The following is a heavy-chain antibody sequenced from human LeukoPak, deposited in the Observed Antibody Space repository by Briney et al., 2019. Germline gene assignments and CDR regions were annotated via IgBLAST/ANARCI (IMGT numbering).Heavy chain of an antibody. V-gene: IGHV3-48*03. D-gene: IGHD4-17*01. CDR2: ISSSGSTI. J-gene: IGHJ5*02. Sequence: GGSLRLSCAASGFTFSSYEMNWVRQAPGKGLEWVSYISSSGSTIYYVDSVKGRFTIARDNAKNSLYLQMNSLRAEDTAVYYCARDSTHDYGDYPTGFDPWGQGTLVTVSS. CDR3: ARDSTHDYGDYPTGFDP. CDR1: GFTFSSYE.